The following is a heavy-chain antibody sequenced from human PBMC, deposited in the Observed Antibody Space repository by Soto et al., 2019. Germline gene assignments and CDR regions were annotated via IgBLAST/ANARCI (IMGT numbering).Heavy chain of an antibody. Sequence: GGSLRLSCSASGFTFSIYWMSWVRQAPGKGLDWVSNIKQDGSEKYYVDSVKGRFTISRDNAKNSLYLQMNSLRAEDTAVYYCARVARYSSGWYWSDYYYYYGMDVWGQGTTVTVSS. D-gene: IGHD6-19*01. CDR1: GFTFSIYW. V-gene: IGHV3-7*03. J-gene: IGHJ6*02. CDR3: ARVARYSSGWYWSDYYYYYGMDV. CDR2: IKQDGSEK.